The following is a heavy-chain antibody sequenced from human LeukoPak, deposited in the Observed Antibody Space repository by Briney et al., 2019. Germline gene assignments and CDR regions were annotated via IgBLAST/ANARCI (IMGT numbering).Heavy chain of an antibody. Sequence: GGSLRLSCAASGFTVSSNYMNWVRQAPGKGLEWVGRTRNRANSYTTEYAASVKGRFTISRDDSKNSLRLQMNSLKTEDTAIYFYGASIISPSNYWGQGTLVTVSS. CDR1: GFTVSSNY. J-gene: IGHJ4*02. CDR2: TRNRANSYTT. CDR3: GASIISPSNY. D-gene: IGHD3-10*01. V-gene: IGHV3-72*01.